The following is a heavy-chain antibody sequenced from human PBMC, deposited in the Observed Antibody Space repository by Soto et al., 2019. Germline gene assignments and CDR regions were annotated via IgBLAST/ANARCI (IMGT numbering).Heavy chain of an antibody. D-gene: IGHD3-9*01. CDR3: ARVRAHYDILTGYYYYYYGMDV. V-gene: IGHV3-13*01. J-gene: IGHJ6*02. CDR1: GFTFSSYD. Sequence: GGSLRLSCAASGFTFSSYDMHWVRQATGKGLEWVSAIGTAGDTYYPGSVKGRFTISRENAKNSLYLQMNSLRAEDTAVYYCARVRAHYDILTGYYYYYYGMDVWGQGTTVTVSS. CDR2: IGTAGDT.